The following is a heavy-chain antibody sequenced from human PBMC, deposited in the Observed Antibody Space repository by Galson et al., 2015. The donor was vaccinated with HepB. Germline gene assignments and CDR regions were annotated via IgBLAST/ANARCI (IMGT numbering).Heavy chain of an antibody. CDR3: SRDRDYRFDY. D-gene: IGHD4/OR15-4a*01. CDR2: ISANSGNK. J-gene: IGHJ4*02. V-gene: IGHV1-18*04. CDR1: GYTFATNG. Sequence: SVKVSCKASGYTFATNGISWVRQAPGQGLEWMGWISANSGNKKYAQNLQGRVTLPRDTSTRTAYLELRSLRSDDTAAYYCSRDRDYRFDYWGQGTLVTVSS.